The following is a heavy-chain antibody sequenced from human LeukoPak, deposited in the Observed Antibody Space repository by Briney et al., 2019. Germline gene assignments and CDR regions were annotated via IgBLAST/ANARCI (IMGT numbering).Heavy chain of an antibody. V-gene: IGHV4-34*01. D-gene: IGHD5-12*01. Sequence: SETLSLTCAVYGGSFSGYYWSWIRQPPGKGLEWIGEINHSGSTNYNPSLKSRVTISVDTSKNQFSLKLSSVTAADTAVYYCARGRDIVAPTPIDYWGQGTLVTVSS. CDR3: ARGRDIVAPTPIDY. CDR2: INHSGST. CDR1: GGSFSGYY. J-gene: IGHJ4*02.